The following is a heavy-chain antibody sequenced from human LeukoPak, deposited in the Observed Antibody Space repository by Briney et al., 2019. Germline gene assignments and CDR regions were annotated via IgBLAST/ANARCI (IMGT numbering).Heavy chain of an antibody. J-gene: IGHJ4*02. V-gene: IGHV3-23*01. CDR1: GFTFSSYA. Sequence: GGSLRLSCAASGFTFSSYAMSWVRQAPGKGLEWVSAISGSGGSTYYADSVEGRFTISRDNSKNTLYLQMNSLRAEDTAVYYCAKVAGITMVRGGRFDYFDYWGQGTLVTVSS. CDR2: ISGSGGST. D-gene: IGHD3-10*01. CDR3: AKVAGITMVRGGRFDYFDY.